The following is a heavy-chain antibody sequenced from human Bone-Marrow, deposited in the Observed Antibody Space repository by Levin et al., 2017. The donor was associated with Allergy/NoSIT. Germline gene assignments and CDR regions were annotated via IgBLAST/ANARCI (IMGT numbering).Heavy chain of an antibody. J-gene: IGHJ4*02. CDR3: ARDPRLDYDNSDHYFAH. V-gene: IGHV3-23*01. CDR1: GFTVSSYA. Sequence: PGGSLRLSCGASGFTVSSYAMSWVRQAPGKGLEWVSGISGRGDKTFYAGSVKGRFTISKDSSKNTLFLQVSSLRAEDTAVYYCARDPRLDYDNSDHYFAHWGQGTLVTVSS. CDR2: ISGRGDKT. D-gene: IGHD3-22*01.